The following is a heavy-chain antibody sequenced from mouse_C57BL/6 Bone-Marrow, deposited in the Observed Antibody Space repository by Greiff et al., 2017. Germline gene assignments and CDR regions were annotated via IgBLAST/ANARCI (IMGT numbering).Heavy chain of an antibody. Sequence: QVQLKESGAELVKPGASVKLSCKASGYTFTSYWMHWVKQRPGQGLEWIGMIHPNSGSTNYNEKFKSKATLTVDNSSSTAYMQLRSLTSEDSAVYYCARLTGRSWFAYWGQGTLVTVSA. CDR3: ARLTGRSWFAY. D-gene: IGHD4-1*01. J-gene: IGHJ3*01. CDR2: IHPNSGST. CDR1: GYTFTSYW. V-gene: IGHV1-64*01.